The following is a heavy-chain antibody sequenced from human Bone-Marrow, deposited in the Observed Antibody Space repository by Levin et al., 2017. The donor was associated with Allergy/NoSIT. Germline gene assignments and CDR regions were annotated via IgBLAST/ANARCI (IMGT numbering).Heavy chain of an antibody. J-gene: IGHJ4*02. CDR1: GFTFNNYW. Sequence: PGGSLRLSCAASGFTFNNYWMSWVRQAPGKGLEWVANIKQDGSEKYYVDSVKGRFTISRDNAKNSLYLQMNSLRAEDTAVYYCARGSSRQWRTYYFDYWGQGTLVTVSS. D-gene: IGHD6-19*01. CDR2: IKQDGSEK. CDR3: ARGSSRQWRTYYFDY. V-gene: IGHV3-7*01.